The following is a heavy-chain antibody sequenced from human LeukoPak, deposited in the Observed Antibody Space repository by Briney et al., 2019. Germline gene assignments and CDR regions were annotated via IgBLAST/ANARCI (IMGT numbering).Heavy chain of an antibody. D-gene: IGHD1-1*01. V-gene: IGHV1-2*02. CDR3: ARPYNWNADYMDV. CDR1: GGTFSSYA. J-gene: IGHJ6*03. CDR2: INPNSGGT. Sequence: ASVKVSCKASGGTFSSYAISWVRQAPGQGLEWMGWINPNSGGTNYAQKFQGRVTMTRDTSISTAYMELSRLRSDDTAVYYCARPYNWNADYMDVWGKGTTVTVSS.